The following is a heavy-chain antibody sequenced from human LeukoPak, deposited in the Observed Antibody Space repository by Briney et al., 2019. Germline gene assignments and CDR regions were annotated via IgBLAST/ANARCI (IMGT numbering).Heavy chain of an antibody. V-gene: IGHV4-38-2*02. J-gene: IGHJ5*02. CDR3: ARKQPGKPISCFDP. D-gene: IGHD1-14*01. Sequence: SETLSLTCTVSGYSISSGYFWGWIRQPPAKGLDWIGIIYHSGSTYYNPSLKSRVSISVDTTKNHLSLKLSSVTAEDTAVYYCARKQPGKPISCFDPWGQGTLVTVSS. CDR2: IYHSGST. CDR1: GYSISSGYF.